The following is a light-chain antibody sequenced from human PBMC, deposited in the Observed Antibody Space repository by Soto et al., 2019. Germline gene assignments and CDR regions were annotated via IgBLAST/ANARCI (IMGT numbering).Light chain of an antibody. CDR3: RQYNHWPWA. J-gene: IGKJ1*01. CDR1: QSVSSN. CDR2: GAS. Sequence: EIMMNKTPATLRGSAGERASLSCRASQSVSSNLAWYQQKPGQAPRLLIYGASTRATGIPARFSGSGSGREFTFTCGSGMSEDLAFYSMRQYNHWPWAFREGTKVDIK. V-gene: IGKV3-15*01.